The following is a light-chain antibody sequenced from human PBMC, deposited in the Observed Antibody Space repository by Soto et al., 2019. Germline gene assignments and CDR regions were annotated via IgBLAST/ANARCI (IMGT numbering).Light chain of an antibody. V-gene: IGKV3-11*01. Sequence: EIVLTQSPATLSLSPGERATLSCRASQSVSSYLAWYQQKPGQAPRLLIYDASNRATGIPAWFSGSGSGTDFTLTISILEPEDFADYYCQHLSNWLGLFTFGPGTKVDIK. J-gene: IGKJ3*01. CDR2: DAS. CDR3: QHLSNWLGLFT. CDR1: QSVSSY.